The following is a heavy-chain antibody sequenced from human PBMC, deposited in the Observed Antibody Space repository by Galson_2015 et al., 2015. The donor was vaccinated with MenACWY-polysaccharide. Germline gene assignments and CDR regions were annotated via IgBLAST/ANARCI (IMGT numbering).Heavy chain of an antibody. V-gene: IGHV3-74*01. D-gene: IGHD4/OR15-4a*01. CDR1: GFTFSNYW. CDR2: INSDGSRT. CDR3: ARDTSYGAIDP. J-gene: IGHJ5*02. Sequence: SLRLSCAASGFTFSNYWMHWVRQAPGKGLVWVSRINSDGSRTSYADSVKGRFTISRDNAKNTLYLQMNSLRAEDTAVYYCARDTSYGAIDPWGQGTLVTVSS.